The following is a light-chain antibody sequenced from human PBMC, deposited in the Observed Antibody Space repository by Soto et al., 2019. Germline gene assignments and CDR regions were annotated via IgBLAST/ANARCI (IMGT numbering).Light chain of an antibody. CDR1: SSDVGGYNY. CDR3: SSYTSSSIPYV. J-gene: IGLJ1*01. V-gene: IGLV2-14*01. CDR2: EVS. Sequence: QSVLTQPASVSGSHGQSITISCTGTSSDVGGYNYVSWYQQHPGKAPKLMIYEVSNRPSGVSNRFSGSKSGNTASLTISGLQAEDEADYYCSSYTSSSIPYVFGTGTKLTVL.